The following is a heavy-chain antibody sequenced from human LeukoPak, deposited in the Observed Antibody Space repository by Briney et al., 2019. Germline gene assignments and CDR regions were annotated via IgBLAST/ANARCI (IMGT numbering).Heavy chain of an antibody. V-gene: IGHV3-48*03. Sequence: GGSLRLSCAASGFTFSSYEMNWVRQAPGKVLEWVSYISSSGGTIYYADSVKGRFTISRDNAKNSLYLQMNSLRAEDTAVYYCARAVLYYYYGMDVWGQGTTVTVSS. J-gene: IGHJ6*02. CDR3: ARAVLYYYYGMDV. CDR2: ISSSGGTI. CDR1: GFTFSSYE.